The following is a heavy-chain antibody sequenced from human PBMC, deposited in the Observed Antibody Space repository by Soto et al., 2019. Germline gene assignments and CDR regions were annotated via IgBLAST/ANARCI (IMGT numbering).Heavy chain of an antibody. CDR3: ARTSLVVPAATREDY. Sequence: PGGSLRLSCAASGFTFGSYWVHWVRQAPGKGLVWVSRINSDGSSTSYADSVKGRFTISRDNAKNTVYLQMNSLRAEDTAVYYCARTSLVVPAATREDYWGQGTLVTVSS. J-gene: IGHJ4*02. D-gene: IGHD2-15*01. CDR2: INSDGSST. V-gene: IGHV3-74*01. CDR1: GFTFGSYW.